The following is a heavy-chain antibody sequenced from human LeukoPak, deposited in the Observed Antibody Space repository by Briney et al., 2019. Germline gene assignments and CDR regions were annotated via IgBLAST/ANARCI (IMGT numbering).Heavy chain of an antibody. D-gene: IGHD2-15*01. CDR1: GFTFSSNW. V-gene: IGHV3-74*01. J-gene: IGHJ3*01. CDR3: ARACSGGSCYLTAFDV. CDR2: ISSDGSST. Sequence: GGSLRLSCAASGFTFSSNWMHWVRQAPGKGLVWVSRISSDGSSTSYADSVKGRFTISRDNAKNTLYLQMNSLRAEDTAVFYCARACSGGSCYLTAFDVWGQGTMVTVSS.